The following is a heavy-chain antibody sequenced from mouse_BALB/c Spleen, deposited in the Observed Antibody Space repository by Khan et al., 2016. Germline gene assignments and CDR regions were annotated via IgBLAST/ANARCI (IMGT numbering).Heavy chain of an antibody. CDR3: VRQRLLTPYWYFDV. V-gene: IGHV10-1*02. J-gene: IGHJ1*01. CDR2: IRSKSNNYAT. Sequence: QLVESGGGLVQPKGSLKLSCAASGFTFNTYAMNWVRQAPGKGLEWVARIRSKSNNYATYYADSVKDRFTISRDDSQSMLYLQMNNLKTEDTAMYYCVRQRLLTPYWYFDVWGAGTTVTVSS. CDR1: GFTFNTYA. D-gene: IGHD2-3*01.